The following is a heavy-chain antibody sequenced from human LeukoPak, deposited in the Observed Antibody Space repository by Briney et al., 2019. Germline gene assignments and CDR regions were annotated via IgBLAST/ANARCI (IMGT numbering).Heavy chain of an antibody. Sequence: GGSLGLSCAASGFTFSSYGMHWVRQAPGKGLEWVAFIRYDGSNKYYADSVKGRFTISRDNSKNTLYLQMNSLRAEDTAVYYCPRGSEWDLLGSCDYWGQGTLVTVSS. D-gene: IGHD1-26*01. CDR1: GFTFSSYG. V-gene: IGHV3-30*02. CDR2: IRYDGSNK. CDR3: PRGSEWDLLGSCDY. J-gene: IGHJ4*02.